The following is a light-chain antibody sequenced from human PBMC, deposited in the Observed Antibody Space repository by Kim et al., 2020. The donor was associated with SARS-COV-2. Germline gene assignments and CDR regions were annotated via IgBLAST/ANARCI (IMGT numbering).Light chain of an antibody. CDR1: QGISNY. V-gene: IGKV1-27*01. CDR3: QTYDSAPYT. CDR2: AAS. J-gene: IGKJ2*01. Sequence: SASVENRFTIPCRASQGISNYLAWYQQRPGKVPKLLIYAASTLRSGVPSRFSGSGSGTDFTLTISSLQPEDVATYYCQTYDSAPYTFGQGTKLEI.